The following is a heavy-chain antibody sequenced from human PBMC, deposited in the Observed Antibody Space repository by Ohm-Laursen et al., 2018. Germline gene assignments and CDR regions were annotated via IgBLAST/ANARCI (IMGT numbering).Heavy chain of an antibody. D-gene: IGHD2-21*02. CDR3: ARDGTPEYTVVVTANAFDI. V-gene: IGHV3-11*01. Sequence: SLRLSCAASGFTFSDYYMSWIRQAPGKGLEWVLYISSSDSTMYYADSVKGRFTISRDNAKNSLFLQMNSLRAEDTAVYYCARDGTPEYTVVVTANAFDIWGQGTVVTVSS. J-gene: IGHJ3*02. CDR1: GFTFSDYY. CDR2: ISSSDSTM.